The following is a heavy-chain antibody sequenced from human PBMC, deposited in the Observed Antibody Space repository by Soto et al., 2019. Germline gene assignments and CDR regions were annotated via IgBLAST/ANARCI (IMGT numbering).Heavy chain of an antibody. CDR1: GYTFTGYY. J-gene: IGHJ5*02. D-gene: IGHD3-10*01. CDR2: INPNSGGT. Sequence: ASVKFSCKATGYTFTGYYMHWVRQAPGQGLEWMGWINPNSGGTNYAQKFQGWVTMTRDTSISTAYMELSRLRSDDTAVYYCARLRGGGGSETYRIWFCPGGEGTLLTVAS. V-gene: IGHV1-2*04. CDR3: ARLRGGGGSETYRIWFCP.